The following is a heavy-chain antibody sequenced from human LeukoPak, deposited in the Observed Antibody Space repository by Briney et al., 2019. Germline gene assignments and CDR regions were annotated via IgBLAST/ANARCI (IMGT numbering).Heavy chain of an antibody. CDR3: ARGLGDNSHWFWNY. V-gene: IGHV1-18*01. D-gene: IGHD4-23*01. J-gene: IGHJ4*02. CDR2: ISAYNGNT. CDR1: GYTFTSYG. Sequence: ASVKVSCKASGYTFTSYGISWVRQAPGQGLEWMGWISAYNGNTNYAQKPQGRVTTTTDTSTSTAYMELRSLRSDDTAVYYCARGLGDNSHWFWNYWGQGTLVTVSS.